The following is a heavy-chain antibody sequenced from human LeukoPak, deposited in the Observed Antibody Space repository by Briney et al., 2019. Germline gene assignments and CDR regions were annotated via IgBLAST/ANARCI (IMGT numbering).Heavy chain of an antibody. V-gene: IGHV1-2*02. J-gene: IGHJ4*02. Sequence: GASVKVSCKASGYTFTGYKMYWVRQAPGQGLDLMGWINPDSGGTRYPQQFQGRVTMTRDTSTTTAYMELNSLRSDDTAVYYCARGRGAAAVYYFDYWGQGTLVTVSS. CDR3: ARGRGAAAVYYFDY. D-gene: IGHD6-13*01. CDR2: INPDSGGT. CDR1: GYTFTGYK.